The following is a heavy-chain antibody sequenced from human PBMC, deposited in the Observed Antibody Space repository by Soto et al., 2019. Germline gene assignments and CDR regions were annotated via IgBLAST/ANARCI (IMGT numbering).Heavy chain of an antibody. CDR3: ARHRGGTYFDAFDI. J-gene: IGHJ3*02. V-gene: IGHV4-39*01. Sequence: PSETLSITCTVSGGSISSSTYYWGWIRQPPGKGLEWIGSIYYSGSTYYSPSLNSPVTISVDTSKNQFSLKLSSVTAADTAVYYCARHRGGTYFDAFDIWGQGTMVTVSS. CDR1: GGSISSSTYY. CDR2: IYYSGST. D-gene: IGHD2-15*01.